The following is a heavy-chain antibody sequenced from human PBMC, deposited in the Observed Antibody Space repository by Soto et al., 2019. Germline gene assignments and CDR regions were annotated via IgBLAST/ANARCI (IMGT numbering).Heavy chain of an antibody. V-gene: IGHV4-34*01. CDR1: AGSFSGYY. Sequence: KPSETLSLPGVVWAGSFSGYYWTWIRQPPGKGLEWFGEINHSGSTNYNPSLKSRVTLSVDTSKNQFSLNLSSVAASDTAVYYCARGRIGPGYCSGGSCYSLDYWGKGTLVTVS. CDR2: INHSGST. CDR3: ARGRIGPGYCSGGSCYSLDY. J-gene: IGHJ4*02. D-gene: IGHD2-15*01.